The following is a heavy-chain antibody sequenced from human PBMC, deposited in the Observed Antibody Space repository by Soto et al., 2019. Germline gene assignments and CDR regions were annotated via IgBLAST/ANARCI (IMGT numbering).Heavy chain of an antibody. Sequence: EVHLLESGGGLVQPGGSLRLSCAASGFTFNDYAMSWVRHAPGKGLEWVSAISGSGGYTYSADSVKGRFTISRDNSKNTVYLQMNSLRVDDTAVYYSAIDMSQKKWLIWSVFDPWAQGTLVTVSS. J-gene: IGHJ5*02. CDR2: ISGSGGYT. D-gene: IGHD3-22*01. CDR3: AIDMSQKKWLIWSVFDP. V-gene: IGHV3-23*01. CDR1: GFTFNDYA.